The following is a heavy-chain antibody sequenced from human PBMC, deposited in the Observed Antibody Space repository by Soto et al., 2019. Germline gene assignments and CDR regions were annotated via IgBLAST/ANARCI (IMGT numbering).Heavy chain of an antibody. J-gene: IGHJ6*02. Sequence: PGGSLRLSCAASGFTFSSYEMNWVRQAPGKGLEWVSYISSSGSTIYYADSVKGRFTISRDNAKNSLYLQMNSLRAEDTAVYYCARDDTGYDFWSGLTADYYYYGTDVWGQGTTVTVSS. D-gene: IGHD3-3*01. V-gene: IGHV3-48*03. CDR3: ARDDTGYDFWSGLTADYYYYGTDV. CDR1: GFTFSSYE. CDR2: ISSSGSTI.